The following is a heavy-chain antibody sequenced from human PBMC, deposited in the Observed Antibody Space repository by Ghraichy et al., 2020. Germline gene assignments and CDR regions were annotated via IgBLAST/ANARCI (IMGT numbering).Heavy chain of an antibody. J-gene: IGHJ4*02. V-gene: IGHV4-39*01. CDR3: ARLRRDGYNLGFDF. Sequence: SETLSLTCIVSGGSISDSNSFCASITNTNSFWGWIRQPPRKGLEWIGSINSSGGTYYSPSLDSRVTMSVDTSKNQFSLNLGSVTAADTAVYYCARLRRDGYNLGFDFWGQGILVTVSS. D-gene: IGHD5-24*01. CDR2: INSSGGT. CDR1: GGSISDSNSFCASITNTNSF.